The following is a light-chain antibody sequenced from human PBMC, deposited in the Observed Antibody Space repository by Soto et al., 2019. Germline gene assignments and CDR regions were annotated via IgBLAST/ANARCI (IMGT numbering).Light chain of an antibody. Sequence: QSAMNEPSFVSVSPGKSITSSCTGTSSDVGGYNYVSWYQQHPGKAPKLMIYEVSNRPSGVSNRFSGSKSGNTASLTISGLQAEDEADYYCSSYTSSSTHNYVFGTGTKVTVL. J-gene: IGLJ1*01. CDR1: SSDVGGYNY. CDR2: EVS. V-gene: IGLV2-14*01. CDR3: SSYTSSSTHNYV.